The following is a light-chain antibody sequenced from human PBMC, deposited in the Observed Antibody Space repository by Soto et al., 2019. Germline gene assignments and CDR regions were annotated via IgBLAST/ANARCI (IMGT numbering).Light chain of an antibody. CDR1: QSVSSN. Sequence: EIVMTQSPATLSVSPGERATLSCRASQSVSSNLAWYQQKPGQAPRLLIYETIHRATGIPARFSGSGSGTDFTLTISSLEPEDFAVYYCQHRSHWLITFGQGTRLEIK. J-gene: IGKJ5*01. CDR2: ETI. CDR3: QHRSHWLIT. V-gene: IGKV3-11*01.